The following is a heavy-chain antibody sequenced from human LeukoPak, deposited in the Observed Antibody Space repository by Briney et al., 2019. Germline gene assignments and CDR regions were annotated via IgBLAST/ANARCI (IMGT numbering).Heavy chain of an antibody. Sequence: SGGSLRLSCAASGFTFSSYAMSWVRQAPGKGLQWMSVISYNSKTTYYADSVKGRFTISRDNSKNTLYLQMNSLRAEDTAVYYCARDLLAAAGTSERWGQGTLVTVSS. CDR3: ARDLLAAAGTSER. D-gene: IGHD6-13*01. V-gene: IGHV3-30*04. CDR2: ISYNSKTT. J-gene: IGHJ4*02. CDR1: GFTFSSYA.